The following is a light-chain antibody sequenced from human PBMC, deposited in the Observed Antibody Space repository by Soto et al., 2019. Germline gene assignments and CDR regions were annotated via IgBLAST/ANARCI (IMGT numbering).Light chain of an antibody. Sequence: DIVMTQSPDSLAVSLGERATMNCKCSRSVLYKSNNKNHLAWFQRKPGKVPERLIFGASSLQSGVPSRFSGRGYGTEFTLTISSLQPEDFATYYCLQHNTYPRTFGQGTKVDIK. CDR2: GAS. CDR3: LQHNTYPRT. CDR1: RSVLYKSNNKNH. V-gene: IGKV1-17*01. J-gene: IGKJ1*01.